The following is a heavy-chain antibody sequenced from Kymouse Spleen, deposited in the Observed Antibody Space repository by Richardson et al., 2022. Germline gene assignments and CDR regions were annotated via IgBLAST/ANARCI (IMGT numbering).Heavy chain of an antibody. V-gene: IGHV3-33*01. CDR1: GFTFSSYG. CDR2: IWYDGSNK. CDR3: ARMTTVKTGNYYYGMDV. Sequence: QVQLVESGGGVVQPGRSLRLSCAASGFTFSSYGMHWVRQAPGKGLEWVAVIWYDGSNKYYADSVKGRFTISRDNSKNTLYLQMNSLRAEDTAVYYCARMTTVKTGNYYYGMDVWGQGTTVTVSS. J-gene: IGHJ6*02. D-gene: IGHD4-11,IGHD4-11*01.